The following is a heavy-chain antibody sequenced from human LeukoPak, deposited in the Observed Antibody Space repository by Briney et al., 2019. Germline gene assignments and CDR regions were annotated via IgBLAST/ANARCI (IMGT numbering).Heavy chain of an antibody. J-gene: IGHJ4*02. CDR1: GFTFNSYE. D-gene: IGHD3-22*01. CDR2: ISSSGSTI. Sequence: GGSLRLSCAASGFTFNSYEMNWVRQAPGKGLEWVSYISSSGSTIYYADSVKGRFTISRDNAKNSLYLQMNSLRAEDTAVYYCASSYTYYYDSSGYYHGYWGQGTLVTVSS. V-gene: IGHV3-48*03. CDR3: ASSYTYYYDSSGYYHGY.